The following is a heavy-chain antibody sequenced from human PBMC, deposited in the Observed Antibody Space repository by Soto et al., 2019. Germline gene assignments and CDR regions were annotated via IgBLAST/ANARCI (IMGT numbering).Heavy chain of an antibody. CDR1: GFTFSIYW. J-gene: IGHJ4*02. CDR3: ARRCAVAGLHY. CDR2: INSDGSST. D-gene: IGHD6-19*01. V-gene: IGHV3-74*01. Sequence: EVQLVESGGGLVQPGGSLRVSCAASGFTFSIYWMHWVRQAPGKGLVWVSRINSDGSSTSYADSVKGRFTISRDNAKNTLYLQMNSLRAEDTAIYYCARRCAVAGLHYWGQGTLVTVSS.